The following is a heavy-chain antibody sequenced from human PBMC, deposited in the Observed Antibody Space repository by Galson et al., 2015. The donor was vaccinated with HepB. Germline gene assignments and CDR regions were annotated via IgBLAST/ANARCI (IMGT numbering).Heavy chain of an antibody. CDR3: ARVWSSSGWYGGADY. D-gene: IGHD6-19*01. CDR1: GFTFSSYW. CDR2: INSDGSST. J-gene: IGHJ4*02. V-gene: IGHV3-74*01. Sequence: SLRLSCAASGFTFSSYWMHWVRQAPGKGLVWVSRINSDGSSTSYADSVKGRFTISRDNAKNTLYLQMNSLRAEDTAVYYCARVWSSSGWYGGADYWGQGTLVTVSS.